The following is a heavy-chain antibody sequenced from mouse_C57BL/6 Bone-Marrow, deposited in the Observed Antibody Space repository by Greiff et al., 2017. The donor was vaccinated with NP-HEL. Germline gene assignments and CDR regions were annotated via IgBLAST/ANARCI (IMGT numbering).Heavy chain of an antibody. D-gene: IGHD2-10*02. CDR3: AGEYRYFDV. J-gene: IGHJ1*03. Sequence: QVQLKESGAELARPGASVKLSCKASGYTFTSYGISWVKQRTGQGLEWIGEIYPRSGNTYYNEKFKGKATLTADKSSSTAYMELRSLTSEDSAVYFCAGEYRYFDVWGTGTTVTVST. CDR2: IYPRSGNT. CDR1: GYTFTSYG. V-gene: IGHV1-81*01.